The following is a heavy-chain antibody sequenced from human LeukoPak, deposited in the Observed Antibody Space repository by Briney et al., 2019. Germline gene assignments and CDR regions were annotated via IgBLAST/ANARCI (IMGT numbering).Heavy chain of an antibody. CDR1: GGSFSGYY. V-gene: IGHV4-34*01. CDR3: ARVGQYYYDSGTYYNLDY. CDR2: INHSGST. D-gene: IGHD3-10*01. Sequence: SETLSLTCAVYGGSFSGYYWSWIRQPPGKGLEWIGEINHSGSTNYNPSLKSRVTISVDTSKNQFSLKLSSVTAADTAVYYCARVGQYYYDSGTYYNLDYWGQGTLVTVSS. J-gene: IGHJ4*02.